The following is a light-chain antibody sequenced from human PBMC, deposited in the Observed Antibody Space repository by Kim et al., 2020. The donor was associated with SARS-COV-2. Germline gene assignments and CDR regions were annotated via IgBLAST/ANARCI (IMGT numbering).Light chain of an antibody. J-gene: IGLJ3*02. CDR3: QSADSSGPYVL. CDR2: RDS. V-gene: IGLV3-25*03. Sequence: SYELTQPPSMSVSPGQTARITCSGDVLTKHYAFWYQQKPGQAPVLVMSRDSERPSGIPERFSGSNSGTTVTLTISGVQAEDEADYYCQSADSSGPYVLFGGGTKLTVL. CDR1: VLTKHY.